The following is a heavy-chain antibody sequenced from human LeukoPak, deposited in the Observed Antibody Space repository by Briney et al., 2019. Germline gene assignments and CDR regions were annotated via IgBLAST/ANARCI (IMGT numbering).Heavy chain of an antibody. J-gene: IGHJ6*03. D-gene: IGHD3-10*01. CDR2: ITGSGGRT. Sequence: PGGSLRLSCAASGFTFGSYSMSWVRQAPGKGLEWVSSITGSGGRTNYADSVKGRFTIARDNAKNSLYLQMNSLRAEDTAVYYCASWAFDYYGSGRGHMDVWGKGTTVTISS. CDR1: GFTFGSYS. CDR3: ASWAFDYYGSGRGHMDV. V-gene: IGHV3-23*01.